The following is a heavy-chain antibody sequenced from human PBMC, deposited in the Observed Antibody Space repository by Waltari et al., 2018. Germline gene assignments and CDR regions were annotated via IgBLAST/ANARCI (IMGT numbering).Heavy chain of an antibody. CDR3: ARGDSSGYYYGY. V-gene: IGHV5-51*01. CDR1: GFTFSSYA. Sequence: EVQLLESGGGLVQPGGSLRLSCAASGFTFSSYAMSWVRQMPGKGLEWMGIFYPCDSDTRYSPSFQGQVTISAEKSISTAYLQWSSLKASDTAMYYCARGDSSGYYYGYWGQGTLVTVSS. D-gene: IGHD3-22*01. CDR2: FYPCDSDT. J-gene: IGHJ4*02.